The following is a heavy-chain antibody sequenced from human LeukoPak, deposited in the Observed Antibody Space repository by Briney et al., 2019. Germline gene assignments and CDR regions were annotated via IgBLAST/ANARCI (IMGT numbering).Heavy chain of an antibody. D-gene: IGHD2-15*01. J-gene: IGHJ5*02. CDR1: GFTFSTYS. CDR2: IDFSGDYI. Sequence: GGSLRLSCAASGFTFSTYSMNWLRQGPGQGLEWVSTIDFSGDYIYYADSLKGRFTISRDNAKNSVHLQMNSLRAEDTAVYSCARGADGVSSNSRGWFDPWGQGTLVTVSS. CDR3: ARGADGVSSNSRGWFDP. V-gene: IGHV3-21*01.